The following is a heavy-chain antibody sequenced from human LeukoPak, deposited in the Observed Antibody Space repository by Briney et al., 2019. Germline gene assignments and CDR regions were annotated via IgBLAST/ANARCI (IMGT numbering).Heavy chain of an antibody. J-gene: IGHJ4*02. CDR3: ARTHHIVVVPAAWYFDY. V-gene: IGHV3-30*03. CDR1: GFTFSSYG. Sequence: PGRSLRLSCAASGFTFSSYGMHWVRQAPGKGLEWVAVISYDGSNKYYADSVKGRFTISRDNSKNTLYLQMNSLRAEDTAVYYCARTHHIVVVPAAWYFDYWGQGTLVTVSS. CDR2: ISYDGSNK. D-gene: IGHD2-2*01.